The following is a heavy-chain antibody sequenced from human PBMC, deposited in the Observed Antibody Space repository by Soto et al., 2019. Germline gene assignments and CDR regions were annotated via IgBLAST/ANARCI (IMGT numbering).Heavy chain of an antibody. Sequence: QVQLVQSGAEVKKPGASVKVSCKASGYTFTSYGISWVRQAPGQGLAWMGWISAYNGNTNYAQKLQGRVTMTTDTSTSTAYMELRSLRSDDTAVYYCARDRRIAAADPDYYYYGMDVWGQGTTVTVSS. CDR1: GYTFTSYG. J-gene: IGHJ6*02. CDR2: ISAYNGNT. CDR3: ARDRRIAAADPDYYYYGMDV. D-gene: IGHD6-13*01. V-gene: IGHV1-18*01.